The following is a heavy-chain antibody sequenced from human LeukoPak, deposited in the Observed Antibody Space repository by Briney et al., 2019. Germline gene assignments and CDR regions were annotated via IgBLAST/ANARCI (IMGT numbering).Heavy chain of an antibody. V-gene: IGHV4-59*01. Sequence: SETLSLTCTVSGGPISSYYWSWIRQPPGKGLEWIGYIYYSGSTNYNASLTNRVTISVDTSKNQFSLKLSSVTAADTAVYYCAREVGYCSGGSCYSYFDYWGQGTLVTVSS. CDR1: GGPISSYY. CDR2: IYYSGST. D-gene: IGHD2-15*01. J-gene: IGHJ4*02. CDR3: AREVGYCSGGSCYSYFDY.